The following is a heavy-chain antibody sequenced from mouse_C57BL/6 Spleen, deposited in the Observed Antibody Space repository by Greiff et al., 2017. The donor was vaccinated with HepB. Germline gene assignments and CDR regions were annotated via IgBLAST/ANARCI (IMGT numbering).Heavy chain of an antibody. CDR1: GYTFTSYW. J-gene: IGHJ3*01. Sequence: QVQLQQPGAELVMPGASVKLSCKASGYTFTSYWMHWVKQRPGQGLEWIGEIDPSDSYTNYNQKFKGKSTLTVDKSSSTAYMQLSSLTSEDSAVYFVARASSGSMFAYWGQGSLVTVSA. V-gene: IGHV1-69*01. CDR3: ARASSGSMFAY. D-gene: IGHD3-2*02. CDR2: IDPSDSYT.